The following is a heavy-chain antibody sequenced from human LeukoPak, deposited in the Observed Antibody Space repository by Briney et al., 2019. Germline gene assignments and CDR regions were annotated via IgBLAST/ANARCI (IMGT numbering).Heavy chain of an antibody. V-gene: IGHV1-24*01. D-gene: IGHD6-19*01. CDR3: ARALIAVPSTWFDP. CDR1: GYTLTELS. CDR2: FDPEAGET. J-gene: IGHJ5*02. Sequence: AAVKVSCKVSGYTLTELSMHWVLQARGKGLEWMGGFDPEAGETIYPQKFQGRVTMTEAKSTATAYMELSRLRSEHTAVSFCARALIAVPSTWFDPWGQGTLVTVSS.